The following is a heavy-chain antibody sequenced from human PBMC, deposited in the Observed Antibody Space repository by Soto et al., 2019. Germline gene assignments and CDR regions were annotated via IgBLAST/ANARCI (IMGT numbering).Heavy chain of an antibody. CDR2: ISGSGGST. D-gene: IGHD3-10*01. V-gene: IGHV3-23*01. J-gene: IGHJ4*02. Sequence: GGSLRLSCAASGFSFSSYAMSWVGQAPGKGLEWVSAISGSGGSTYYADSVKGRFTISRDNSKNTPYLQMNSLRAEDTAVYYCAKDGGLISFDYWGQGTLGTVSS. CDR1: GFSFSSYA. CDR3: AKDGGLISFDY.